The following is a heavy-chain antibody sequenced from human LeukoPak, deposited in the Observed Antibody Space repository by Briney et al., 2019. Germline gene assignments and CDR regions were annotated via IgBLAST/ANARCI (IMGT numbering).Heavy chain of an antibody. V-gene: IGHV3-20*04. J-gene: IGHJ6*02. Sequence: PVGPLRLSCAATGFTFNEYGIRWVRQPPGMGLEWVSGINWNGGGTDYADSVKGRFTISRDNAKNSLYLQMTSLRPEDTALYYCAKHLRATNTYIFFGLDVWGQGTTVTVSS. CDR3: AKHLRATNTYIFFGLDV. D-gene: IGHD1-26*01. CDR2: INWNGGGT. CDR1: GFTFNEYG.